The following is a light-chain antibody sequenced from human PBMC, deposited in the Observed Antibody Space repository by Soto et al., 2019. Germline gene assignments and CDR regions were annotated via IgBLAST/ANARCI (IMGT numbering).Light chain of an antibody. CDR2: EVT. CDR3: SSYTVSAAPYI. V-gene: IGLV2-14*01. CDR1: ISDVCNGYDS. J-gene: IGLJ1*01. Sequence: PPPSVSGSTAQSSCISYTGNISDVCNGYDSVSWYQQHPVKAPKLILYEVTNRPSGVSSRFFGSKSGKTASLTISGLQAEDEADYYCSSYTVSAAPYIFGTGTKVTV.